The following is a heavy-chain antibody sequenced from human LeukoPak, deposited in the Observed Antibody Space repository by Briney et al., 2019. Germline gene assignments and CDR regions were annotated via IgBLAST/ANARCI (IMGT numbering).Heavy chain of an antibody. V-gene: IGHV3-53*01. CDR2: IYSGGGT. Sequence: HPGGSLRLSCSASGLTVSSIYMSWVPQAPGKGLERVSVIYSGGGTDYADSVKGRFTIHRDNSKNTLYLQLNSLRDEDTAVYYCAKALRAYSYDYWGQGALVTVSS. J-gene: IGHJ4*02. CDR3: AKALRAYSYDY. D-gene: IGHD5-18*01. CDR1: GLTVSSIY.